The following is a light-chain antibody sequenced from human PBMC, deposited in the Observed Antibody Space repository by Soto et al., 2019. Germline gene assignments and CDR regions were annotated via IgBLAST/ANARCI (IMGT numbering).Light chain of an antibody. J-gene: IGLJ1*01. CDR2: DVT. V-gene: IGLV2-14*01. CDR1: SSDVGGYNF. CDR3: SSYTSISTYV. Sequence: ALTQPASVSGSPGQSITISCTGTSSDVGGYNFVSWYQQHPDKAPKLMIYDVTNRPSGVSNHFSGSKSGNTASLTISGFQAEDEADYYCSSYTSISTYVFGTGTKVTVL.